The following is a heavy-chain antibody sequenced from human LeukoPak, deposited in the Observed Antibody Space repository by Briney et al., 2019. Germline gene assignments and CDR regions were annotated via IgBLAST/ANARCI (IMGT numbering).Heavy chain of an antibody. CDR2: ISGSGYNT. CDR1: GFTFSSYA. Sequence: PPGGSLRLSCAASGFTFSSYAMSWVRQAPGKGLEWVSGISGSGYNTFNADSLKGRFTISRDNSRNTLYLQMNSLRAEDTAVYYCAKQNGAAVISHFDYRGQGTLVTVSS. J-gene: IGHJ4*02. V-gene: IGHV3-23*01. D-gene: IGHD2-15*01. CDR3: AKQNGAAVISHFDY.